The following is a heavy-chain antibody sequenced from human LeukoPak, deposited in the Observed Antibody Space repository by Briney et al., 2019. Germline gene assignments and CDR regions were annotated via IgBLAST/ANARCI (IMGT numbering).Heavy chain of an antibody. D-gene: IGHD2-21*01. V-gene: IGHV3-48*03. J-gene: IGHJ3*02. CDR2: ISRCGNTI. CDR1: GFTFSSYE. CDR3: ARDRDIVVAAFDAFDI. Sequence: GGPLRLSCAASGFTFSSYEMNWVRQAPGKGLEWVSYISRCGNTIYYAYAVKGRFTISRDNAKNYLYLKMNSLRAEDKAVYYCARDRDIVVAAFDAFDIWGQGTMVTVSS.